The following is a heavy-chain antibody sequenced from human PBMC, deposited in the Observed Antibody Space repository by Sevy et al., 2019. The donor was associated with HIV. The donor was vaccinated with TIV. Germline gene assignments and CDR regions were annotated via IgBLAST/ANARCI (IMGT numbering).Heavy chain of an antibody. CDR3: ARGRRDSSGYYYNYFDY. CDR1: GGTFSSYA. CDR2: IIPIFGTA. Sequence: ASVKVSCKASGGTFSSYAITWVRQAPGQGLEWMGGIIPIFGTANYAQKFQGRVTITADESTSTAYMELRGLRSEDTAVYYCARGRRDSSGYYYNYFDYWGQGTLVTVSS. V-gene: IGHV1-69*13. D-gene: IGHD3-22*01. J-gene: IGHJ4*02.